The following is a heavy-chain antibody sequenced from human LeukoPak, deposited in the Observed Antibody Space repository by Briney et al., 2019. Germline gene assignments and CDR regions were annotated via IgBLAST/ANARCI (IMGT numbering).Heavy chain of an antibody. CDR1: GFTFSSYG. CDR3: ARGTYYYGSGSYYTTDY. CDR2: IPNDGGNK. D-gene: IGHD3-10*01. J-gene: IGHJ4*02. V-gene: IGHV3-30*03. Sequence: PGGSLRLSCAASGFTFSSYGMHWVRQAPGKGLEWVAVIPNDGGNKYYADSVKGRFTISRDNSKNTLYLQMNSLRAEDTAVYYCARGTYYYGSGSYYTTDYWGQGTLVTVSS.